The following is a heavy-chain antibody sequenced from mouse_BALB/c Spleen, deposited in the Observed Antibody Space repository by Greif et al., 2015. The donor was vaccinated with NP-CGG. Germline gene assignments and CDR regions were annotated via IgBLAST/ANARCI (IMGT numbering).Heavy chain of an antibody. J-gene: IGHJ4*01. D-gene: IGHD1-1*01. CDR3: ARGYYGSSYDYAMDY. V-gene: IGHV5-17*02. Sequence: EVQGVESGGGLVQPGGSRKLSCAASGFTFSSYGMHWVRQAPEKGLEWVAYISSGSSTIYYADTVKGRFTISRDNPKNTLFLQMTSLRSEDTAMYYCARGYYGSSYDYAMDYWGQGTSVTVSS. CDR1: GFTFSSYG. CDR2: ISSGSSTI.